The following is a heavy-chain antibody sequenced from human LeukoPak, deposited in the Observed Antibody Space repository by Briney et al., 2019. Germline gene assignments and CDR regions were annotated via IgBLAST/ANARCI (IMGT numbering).Heavy chain of an antibody. D-gene: IGHD1-26*01. CDR3: ARVELYYYYGMDV. V-gene: IGHV4-4*09. J-gene: IGHJ6*02. CDR2: IYTSGST. CDR1: GGSISSYY. Sequence: PSETLSLTCTVSGGSISSYYWSWIRQPLGKGLEWIGYIYTSGSTNYNPSLKSRVTISVDTSKNQFSLKLSSVTAADTAVYYCARVELYYYYGMDVWGQGTTVTVSS.